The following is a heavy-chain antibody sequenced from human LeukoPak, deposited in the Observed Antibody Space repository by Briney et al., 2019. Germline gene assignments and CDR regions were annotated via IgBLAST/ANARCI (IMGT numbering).Heavy chain of an antibody. CDR1: GGSISNYY. CDR2: IYYSGST. CDR3: ARGRVSSSTWHSTYYYYFYMDV. V-gene: IGHV4-59*01. D-gene: IGHD4-11*01. Sequence: SETLSLTCTVSGGSISNYYWSWIRQPPGKGLEWIGYIYYSGSTNYNPSLKSRVTISVDTSKNHFSLQLSSVTAADTAVYFCARGRVSSSTWHSTYYYYFYMDVWGKGTTVTVSS. J-gene: IGHJ6*03.